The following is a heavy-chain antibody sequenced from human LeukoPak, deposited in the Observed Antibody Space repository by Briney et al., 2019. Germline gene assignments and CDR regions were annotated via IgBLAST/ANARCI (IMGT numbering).Heavy chain of an antibody. CDR1: GGTFSSYA. V-gene: IGHV1-69*04. D-gene: IGHD2-2*01. J-gene: IGHJ6*02. Sequence: GASVKVSCKASGGTFSSYAISWVRQAPGQGLEWMGRIIPILGIANYAQKFQGRVTITADKSTSTAYMELSSLRSEDTAVYYCARDRVPAAMTPDYYYGMDVWGQGTTVTVSS. CDR2: IIPILGIA. CDR3: ARDRVPAAMTPDYYYGMDV.